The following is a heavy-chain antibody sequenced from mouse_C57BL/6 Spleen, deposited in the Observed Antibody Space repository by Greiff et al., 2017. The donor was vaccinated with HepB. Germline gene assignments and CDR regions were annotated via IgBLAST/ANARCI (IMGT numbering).Heavy chain of an antibody. V-gene: IGHV1-62-2*01. CDR3: ARHEDRVYSKSPFAY. D-gene: IGHD2-5*01. CDR2: FYPGSGSI. Sequence: LMKPGASVKLSCKASGYTFTEYTIHWVKQRSGQGLEWIGWFYPGSGSIKYNEKFKDKATLTADKSSSTVYMELSRLTSEDSAVYFCARHEDRVYSKSPFAYWGQGTLVTVSA. J-gene: IGHJ3*01. CDR1: GYTFTEYT.